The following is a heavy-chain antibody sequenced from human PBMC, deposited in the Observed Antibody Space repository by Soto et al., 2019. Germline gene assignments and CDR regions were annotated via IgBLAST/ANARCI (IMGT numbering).Heavy chain of an antibody. CDR3: ARDSSSWNFDY. J-gene: IGHJ4*02. CDR2: INAGNGNT. D-gene: IGHD6-13*01. V-gene: IGHV1-3*01. Sequence: GASVKVSCKASAYTFTSYAMHWVRQAPGQRLEWMGWINAGNGNTKYSQKFQGRVTITRDTSASTAYMELSSLRSEDTAVYYCARDSSSWNFDYWGQGTLVTVSS. CDR1: AYTFTSYA.